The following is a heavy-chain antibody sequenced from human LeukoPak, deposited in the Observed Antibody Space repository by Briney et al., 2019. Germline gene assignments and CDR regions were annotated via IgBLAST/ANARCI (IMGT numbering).Heavy chain of an antibody. D-gene: IGHD3-10*01. V-gene: IGHV3-15*01. CDR3: TTDAPYYYGSGTKTDAFDL. Sequence: GGSLTLSCAASGFTFSNAWVYGVRQAPGKGLEGVGRIKSKISGGTTDYAAPVKGRFTISRDDSKNTLYLQMNSLKTEDTAVYYCTTDAPYYYGSGTKTDAFDLWGQGTMVTVSS. CDR1: GFTFSNAW. CDR2: IKSKISGGTT. J-gene: IGHJ3*01.